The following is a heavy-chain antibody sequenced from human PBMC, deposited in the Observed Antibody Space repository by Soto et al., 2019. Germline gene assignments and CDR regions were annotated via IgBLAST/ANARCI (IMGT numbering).Heavy chain of an antibody. Sequence: SETLSLTCTVSGGSMISYYWSWIRQPPGRGLEWIGFIYYAGSTKYNPSLNSRVTISVDTSKNQFSLTVTSVTAADTAVYYCVRFWPPPFSDALTDYTDAFDYRAQRTLDTGSS. J-gene: IGHJ4*02. CDR3: VRFWPPPFSDALTDYTDAFDY. CDR1: GGSMISYY. D-gene: IGHD3-9*01. V-gene: IGHV4-59*08. CDR2: IYYAGST.